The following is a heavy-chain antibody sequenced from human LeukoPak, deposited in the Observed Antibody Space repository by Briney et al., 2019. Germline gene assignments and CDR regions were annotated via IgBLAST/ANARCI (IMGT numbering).Heavy chain of an antibody. CDR2: TYYSGSR. CDR3: ARGIAVAGIVSDYYYYGMDV. CDR1: GRSISSYY. D-gene: IGHD6-19*01. Sequence: PSETRSLTCTVSGRSISSYYWSWIRQPAGRVLEWIGYTYYSGSRNYKTSHKSQVTISIHTAKKQFSLKLSSVTAADTAVYYCARGIAVAGIVSDYYYYGMDVWGQGTTVTVSS. V-gene: IGHV4-59*08. J-gene: IGHJ6*02.